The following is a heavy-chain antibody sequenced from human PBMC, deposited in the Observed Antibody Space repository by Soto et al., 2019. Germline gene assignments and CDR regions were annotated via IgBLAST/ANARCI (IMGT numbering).Heavy chain of an antibody. CDR2: IYSGGRT. D-gene: IGHD6-19*01. J-gene: IGHJ4*02. CDR3: ASSSSVSYGGDY. CDR1: GFTVSSNY. V-gene: IGHV3-53*02. Sequence: EVQLVETGGGVIQPGGSLRLSCAASGFTVSSNYMSWVRQAPGKGLEWVSVIYSGGRTYYADSVKGRFTISRTDSKNTVYFQMNSLIAGERAVYYCASSSSVSYGGDYLGQGTLVTVS.